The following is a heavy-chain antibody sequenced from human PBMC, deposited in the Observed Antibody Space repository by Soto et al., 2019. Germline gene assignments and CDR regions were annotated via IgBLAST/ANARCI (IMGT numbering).Heavy chain of an antibody. J-gene: IGHJ2*01. CDR3: ARDRFVCSITSFNYWYFDL. V-gene: IGHV3-20*01. CDR2: INWNGGST. CDR1: GLTFDDYG. D-gene: IGHD2-2*01. Sequence: EVQLVESGGGVVRPGGSLRLSCAASGLTFDDYGMSWVRQGPGKGLEWVSGINWNGGSTGYADSVKGRLPISRDNPKNPLYLQMNSLRAEDTALYHFARDRFVCSITSFNYWYFDLLGRGTLVTVSS.